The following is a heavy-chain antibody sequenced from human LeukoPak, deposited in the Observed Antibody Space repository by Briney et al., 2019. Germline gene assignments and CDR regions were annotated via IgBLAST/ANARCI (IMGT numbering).Heavy chain of an antibody. D-gene: IGHD2-8*01. CDR2: ISGSGGST. J-gene: IGHJ4*02. CDR1: GFTFSSYA. V-gene: IGHV3-23*01. Sequence: PGGSLRLSCAASGFTFSSYAMSWVRQAPGKGLEWVSAISGSGGSTYYADSVKGRFTISRDNSKNTLYLQMNSLRAEDTAVYYCAKDRIVLMVYAIALDYWGQGTLATVSS. CDR3: AKDRIVLMVYAIALDY.